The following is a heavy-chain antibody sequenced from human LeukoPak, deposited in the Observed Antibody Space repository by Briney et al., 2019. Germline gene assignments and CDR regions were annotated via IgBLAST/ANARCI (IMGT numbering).Heavy chain of an antibody. Sequence: GGSLRLSCAASGFTFSAYSMNWVRQAPGKGLERISYISSATTTIHYADSVKGRFTISRDNAKNTLYLQMNSLRDEDTAVYYCANQEYYYGSGSYYNPLPFDYWGQGTQVTVSS. CDR2: ISSATTTI. J-gene: IGHJ4*02. CDR1: GFTFSAYS. CDR3: ANQEYYYGSGSYYNPLPFDY. D-gene: IGHD3-10*01. V-gene: IGHV3-48*02.